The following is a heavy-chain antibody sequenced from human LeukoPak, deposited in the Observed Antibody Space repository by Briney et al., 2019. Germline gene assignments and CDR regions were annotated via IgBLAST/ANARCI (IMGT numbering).Heavy chain of an antibody. CDR3: ARDLMVRGVIITRNYYYYGMDV. D-gene: IGHD3-10*01. CDR2: INTNTGNP. CDR1: GYTFTDYY. V-gene: IGHV7-4-1*02. Sequence: ASVKVSCKASGYTFTDYYMHWVRQAPGQGLEWMGWINTNTGNPTYAQGFTGRFVFSLDTSVSTAYLQISSLKAEDTAVYYCARDLMVRGVIITRNYYYYGMDVWGQGTTVTVSS. J-gene: IGHJ6*02.